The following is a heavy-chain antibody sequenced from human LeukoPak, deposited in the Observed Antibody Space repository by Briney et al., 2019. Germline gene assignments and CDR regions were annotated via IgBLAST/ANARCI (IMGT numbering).Heavy chain of an antibody. D-gene: IGHD2-8*01. CDR2: IQPYSGNT. V-gene: IGHV1-18*04. CDR3: ARALVLMDFDI. Sequence: ASVKVSCKASGYTFTSYGISWVRQAPGQGLEWMGWIQPYSGNTNYAQKLQGRVTMTTDTSTSTAYMELRSLRSDDTAVYYCARALVLMDFDIWGQGTMVTVSS. CDR1: GYTFTSYG. J-gene: IGHJ3*02.